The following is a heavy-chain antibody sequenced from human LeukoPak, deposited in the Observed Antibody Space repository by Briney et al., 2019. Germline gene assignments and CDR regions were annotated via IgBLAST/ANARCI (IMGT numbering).Heavy chain of an antibody. CDR1: GFTFSSYS. V-gene: IGHV3-21*01. Sequence: GGSLRLSCAASGFTFSSYSMNWVRQAPGKGLEWVSSISSSSSYIYYADSVKGRFTISRDNAKNSLYLQMNSLRAEDTAVYYCARDSQLLWFGELLEHFDYWGQGTLVTVSS. CDR2: ISSSSSYI. J-gene: IGHJ4*02. D-gene: IGHD3-10*01. CDR3: ARDSQLLWFGELLEHFDY.